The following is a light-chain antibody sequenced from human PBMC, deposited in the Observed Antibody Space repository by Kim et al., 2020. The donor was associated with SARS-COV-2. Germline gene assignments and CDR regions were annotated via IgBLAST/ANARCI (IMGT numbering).Light chain of an antibody. CDR2: RNN. CDR1: SSNIGTNS. Sequence: GQRVTIAWSGISSNIGTNSVNWYQQLPVSAPKCLNDRNNQRPSGVPDRFSGSKSGTSASLAIIGLRSEDEADYYCAAWDGSLSGVVFGGGTQLTVL. J-gene: IGLJ2*01. V-gene: IGLV1-47*01. CDR3: AAWDGSLSGVV.